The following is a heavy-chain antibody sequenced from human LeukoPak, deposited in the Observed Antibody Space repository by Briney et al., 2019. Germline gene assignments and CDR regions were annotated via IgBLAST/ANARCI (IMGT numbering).Heavy chain of an antibody. V-gene: IGHV3-48*01. Sequence: GGSLRLSCAASGFTFSSYSMNWVRQAPGKGLEWVSVISSSSSTIYYADSVKGRFTISRDNAKNSLYLQMNSLRAEDTAVYYCASLMTTATYYYYYYMDVWGKGTTVTVSS. CDR1: GFTFSSYS. CDR2: ISSSSSTI. D-gene: IGHD4-11*01. J-gene: IGHJ6*03. CDR3: ASLMTTATYYYYYYMDV.